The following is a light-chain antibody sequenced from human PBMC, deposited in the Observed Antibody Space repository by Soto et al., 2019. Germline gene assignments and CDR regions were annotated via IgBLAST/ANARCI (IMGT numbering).Light chain of an antibody. V-gene: IGKV1-27*01. CDR1: QGISHY. Sequence: DIELTQSPSSLSASGGDRVTITCRASQGISHYLAWYQQKSGKVPELLISAASTLQSGVPSRFSGSGSGTDFTLTISSRQPEDVATYYCQKYNSAPWTFGQGTKVDIK. J-gene: IGKJ1*01. CDR3: QKYNSAPWT. CDR2: AAS.